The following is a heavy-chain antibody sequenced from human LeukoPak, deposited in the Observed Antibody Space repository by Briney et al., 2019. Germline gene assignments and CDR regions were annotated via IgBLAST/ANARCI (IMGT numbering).Heavy chain of an antibody. CDR3: ARDRGIAVAGTPSDAFDI. Sequence: GGSLRLSCAASGFTFSSYAMTWVRQAPGKGLEWVSSISSSSSYIYYADSVKGRFTISRDNAKNSLYLQMNSLRAEDTAVYYCARDRGIAVAGTPSDAFDIWGQGTMVTVSS. CDR2: ISSSSSYI. V-gene: IGHV3-21*01. CDR1: GFTFSSYA. J-gene: IGHJ3*02. D-gene: IGHD6-19*01.